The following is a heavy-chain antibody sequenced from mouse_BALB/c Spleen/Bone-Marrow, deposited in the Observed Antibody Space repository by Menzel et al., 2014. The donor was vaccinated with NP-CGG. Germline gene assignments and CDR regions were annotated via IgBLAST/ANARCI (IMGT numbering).Heavy chain of an antibody. D-gene: IGHD1-1*02. CDR1: GYSFTGYY. CDR2: VNPNNGGT. V-gene: IGHV1-26*01. CDR3: ARRDYGDY. J-gene: IGHJ2*01. Sequence: EVQLQQSGPDLVKPGAPVKISCKASGYSFTGYYMHWVKQSHGKSLEWIGRVNPNNGGTSYNQKFKGKAILTVDKSSSTAYMELRSLTSEDSAVYFCARRDYGDYWGQGTTLTVSS.